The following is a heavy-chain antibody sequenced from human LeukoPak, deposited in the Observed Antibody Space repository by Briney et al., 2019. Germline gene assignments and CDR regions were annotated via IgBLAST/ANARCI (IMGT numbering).Heavy chain of an antibody. CDR3: ARQAMYSSGWYRGNWFDP. CDR2: INHSGST. CDR1: GGSFSGYY. D-gene: IGHD6-19*01. J-gene: IGHJ5*02. Sequence: SETLSLTCAVYGGSFSGYYWSLIRQPPGKGLEWIGEINHSGSTNYNPSLKSRVTISVDTSKNQFSLKLSSVTAADTAVYYCARQAMYSSGWYRGNWFDPWGQGTLVTVSS. V-gene: IGHV4-34*01.